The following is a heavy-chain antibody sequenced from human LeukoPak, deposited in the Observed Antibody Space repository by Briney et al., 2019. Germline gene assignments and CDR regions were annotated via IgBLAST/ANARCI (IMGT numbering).Heavy chain of an antibody. D-gene: IGHD1-7*01. V-gene: IGHV4-39*01. CDR2: IFNAGST. J-gene: IGHJ4*02. CDR1: GASISSNTYY. Sequence: SETLSLTCTVSGASISSNTYYWAWIRPPPGKGLEWIGSIFNAGSTFYNPSLTSRVTISVDTSKNQFSLKLNSVTAADTAVYYCARLGAHWNYGNYWGQGTLVTVSS. CDR3: ARLGAHWNYGNY.